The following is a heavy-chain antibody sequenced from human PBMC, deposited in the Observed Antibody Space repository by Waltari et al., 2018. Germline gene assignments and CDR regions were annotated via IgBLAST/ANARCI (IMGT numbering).Heavy chain of an antibody. CDR1: GYLFPDYF. CDR2: INPDNGGT. CDR3: ARRTSSADAP. V-gene: IGHV1-2*02. Sequence: QVQLVQSGAEVKQPGASVTVSCQASGYLFPDYFLHWVRQAPGQGLEWMGWINPDNGGTNYSQMFQGRLVLTRDTSINTAYMQLTSLTSDDTAVYYCARRTSSADAPWGQGTLVTVSS. J-gene: IGHJ5*02.